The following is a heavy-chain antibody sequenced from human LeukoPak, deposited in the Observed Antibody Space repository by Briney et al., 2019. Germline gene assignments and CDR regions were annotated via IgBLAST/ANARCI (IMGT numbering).Heavy chain of an antibody. J-gene: IGHJ2*01. V-gene: IGHV3-66*01. D-gene: IGHD3-22*01. CDR2: IYSGGST. Sequence: PGGSLRLSCAASGFTVSSNYMSWVRQAPGKGLEWVSVIYSGGSTYYADSVTGRFTISRDNSKNTLYLQMNSLRAEDTAVYYCTRSSTYYYDSSGYSDWYFDLWGRGTLVTVSS. CDR1: GFTVSSNY. CDR3: TRSSTYYYDSSGYSDWYFDL.